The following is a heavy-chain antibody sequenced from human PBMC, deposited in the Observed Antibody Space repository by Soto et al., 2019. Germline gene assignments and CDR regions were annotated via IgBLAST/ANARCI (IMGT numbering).Heavy chain of an antibody. Sequence: EVQLVQSGGGLVKPGWSLGLTCAASGFIFGDTPMNWVRQAPGQGLEWVGRLRSKSDGGTTDLAAAVRGRCTISRDASTTSLHLQMDSLKIEDTAVYYCIAGRLTAGAQPFDYWGQGTLVTVSS. V-gene: IGHV3-15*07. CDR2: LRSKSDGGTT. J-gene: IGHJ4*01. CDR3: IAGRLTAGAQPFDY. CDR1: GFIFGDTP. D-gene: IGHD6-13*01.